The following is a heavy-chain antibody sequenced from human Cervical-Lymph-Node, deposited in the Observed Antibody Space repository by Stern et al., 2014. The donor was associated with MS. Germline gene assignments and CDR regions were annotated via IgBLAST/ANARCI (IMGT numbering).Heavy chain of an antibody. CDR2: LDYIGNT. V-gene: IGHV4-39*01. CDR1: GGSISSSDYY. J-gene: IGHJ4*02. Sequence: QLQLQESGPGLVKPSETLSLTCTVSGGSISSSDYYWGWIRQPPGKALAWIGNLDYIGNTYYHPSLKSRVTISGDTSRNQFSRSLSSVPAADTAVYYCARPIAAAGPIDYWGQGTLVTVSS. D-gene: IGHD6-13*01. CDR3: ARPIAAAGPIDY.